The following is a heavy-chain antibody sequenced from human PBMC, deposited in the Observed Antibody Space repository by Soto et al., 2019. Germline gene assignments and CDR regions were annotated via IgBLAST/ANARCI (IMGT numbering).Heavy chain of an antibody. J-gene: IGHJ3*02. V-gene: IGHV3-23*01. CDR2: ISGSGGST. CDR3: AKRRASSWYSGDDAFDI. Sequence: GGSLRLSCAASGFTFSSYAMSWVRQAPGKGLEWVSAISGSGGSTYYADSVKGQFTISRDNSKNTLYLQMNSLRAEDTAVYYCAKRRASSWYSGDDAFDIWGQGTMVTVSS. CDR1: GFTFSSYA. D-gene: IGHD6-13*01.